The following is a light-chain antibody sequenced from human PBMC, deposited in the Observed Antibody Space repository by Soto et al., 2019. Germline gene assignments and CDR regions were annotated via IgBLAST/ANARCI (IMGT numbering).Light chain of an antibody. V-gene: IGLV2-14*01. Sequence: QYALTQPASVSGSPGQSITISCTGTSSDVGGYNYVSWYQQHPGKAPKLMIYDVSNRPSGVSNRFSGSKSGNTASLTISGLQAEDEADYYCSSYTSSSGYVFGTGTQLTVL. J-gene: IGLJ1*01. CDR1: SSDVGGYNY. CDR2: DVS. CDR3: SSYTSSSGYV.